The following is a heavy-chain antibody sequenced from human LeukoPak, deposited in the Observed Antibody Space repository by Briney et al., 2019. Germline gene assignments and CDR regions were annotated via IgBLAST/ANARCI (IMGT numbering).Heavy chain of an antibody. CDR2: IKQDGSEK. Sequence: PGGSLRLSCTASGFTFSNHWMSWVRQAPGKGLEWVANIKQDGSEKYYVDSVKGRFTISRDNAKNSLYLQMNSLRAEDTAVYYCTRSYVDTAMVFDYWGQGTLVTVSS. D-gene: IGHD5-18*01. CDR3: TRSYVDTAMVFDY. J-gene: IGHJ4*02. V-gene: IGHV3-7*01. CDR1: GFTFSNHW.